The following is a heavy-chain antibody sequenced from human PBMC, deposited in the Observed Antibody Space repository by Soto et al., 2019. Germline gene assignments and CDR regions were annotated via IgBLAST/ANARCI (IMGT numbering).Heavy chain of an antibody. Sequence: GGSLRLSCAASGFTFSSYAMSWVRQAPGKGLEWVSAISGSGGSTYYADSVKGRFTISRDNSKNTLYLQMNSLRAEDTAVYYCAKAQYSSSWFVDSLFDYWGQGTLVTVSS. V-gene: IGHV3-23*01. J-gene: IGHJ4*02. CDR2: ISGSGGST. D-gene: IGHD6-13*01. CDR1: GFTFSSYA. CDR3: AKAQYSSSWFVDSLFDY.